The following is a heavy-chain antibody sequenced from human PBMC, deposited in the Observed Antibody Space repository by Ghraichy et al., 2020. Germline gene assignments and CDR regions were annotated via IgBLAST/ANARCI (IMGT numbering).Heavy chain of an antibody. CDR1: GYIFSNYG. V-gene: IGHV1-18*01. Sequence: ASVKVSCKASGYIFSNYGFNWVRQAPGQGLEWVGWINGYTGNTYYAQNFQDRVTMTTDTSTTTGHMDLRNLRSDDTAVYYCARAGNSDDYADYWGQGTLVIVSS. CDR3: ARAGNSDDYADY. J-gene: IGHJ4*02. D-gene: IGHD1-14*01. CDR2: INGYTGNT.